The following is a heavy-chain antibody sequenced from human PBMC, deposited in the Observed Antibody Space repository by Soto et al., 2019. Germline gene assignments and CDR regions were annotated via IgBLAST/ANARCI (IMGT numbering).Heavy chain of an antibody. CDR3: EREDAINWVDP. D-gene: IGHD2-2*01. CDR2: ISYSGST. V-gene: IGHV4-61*01. CDR1: GVSVNTGSFY. Sequence: PSETLSLTCTVSGVSVNTGSFYWSWIRQPPGKGLEWIGYISYSGSTNYNPSLKSRVTISVDTSKNQFSLKLTSVTAADTAVYYCEREDAINWVDPWGQGTLVTVSS. J-gene: IGHJ5*02.